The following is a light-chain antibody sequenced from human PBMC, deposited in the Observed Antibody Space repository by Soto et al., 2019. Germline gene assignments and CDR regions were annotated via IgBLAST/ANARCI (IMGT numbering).Light chain of an antibody. CDR1: SSDVGGYNY. CDR2: DVS. CDR3: SSYTSSSPLV. J-gene: IGLJ2*01. Sequence: QSALTQPASVSGSPGQSITISCTGTSSDVGGYNYVSWYQQHPGKAPKLMIYDVSNWPSGVSNRFSGSKSGNTASLTISGLQAEDEADYYCSSYTSSSPLVFGGGTKVTVL. V-gene: IGLV2-14*01.